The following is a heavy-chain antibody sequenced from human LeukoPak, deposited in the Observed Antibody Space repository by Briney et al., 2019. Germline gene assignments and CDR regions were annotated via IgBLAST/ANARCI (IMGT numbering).Heavy chain of an antibody. CDR3: ARQYDFWSGLIDY. J-gene: IGHJ4*02. Sequence: SETLSLTCIVSGYSIISDYFWGWVRQPPGKGPEWIGSIFHSGSVYYNPSLKSRVTISVDTSKNQFSLKLSSVTAADTAVYYCARQYDFWSGLIDYWGQGTLVTVSS. CDR2: IFHSGSV. D-gene: IGHD3-3*01. V-gene: IGHV4-38-2*02. CDR1: GYSIISDYF.